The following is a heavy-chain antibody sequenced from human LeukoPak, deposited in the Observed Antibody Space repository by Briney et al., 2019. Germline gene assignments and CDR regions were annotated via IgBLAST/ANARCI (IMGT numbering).Heavy chain of an antibody. CDR1: GGSISSYY. D-gene: IGHD5-18*01. J-gene: IGHJ6*03. CDR3: ASGTRGNTAMAKEDMDV. Sequence: SETLSLTCTVSGGSISSYYWSWIRQPPGKGLEWIGYIYYSGSTNYNPSLKSRVTISVDTSKSQFSLKLSSVTAADTAVYYCASGTRGNTAMAKEDMDVWGKGTTVTVSS. CDR2: IYYSGST. V-gene: IGHV4-59*01.